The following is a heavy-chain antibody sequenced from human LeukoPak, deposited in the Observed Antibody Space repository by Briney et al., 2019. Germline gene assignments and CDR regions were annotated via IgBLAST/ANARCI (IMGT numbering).Heavy chain of an antibody. Sequence: PGGSLRLSCVASGFTLSSYDMNWVRQAPGKGLEWVSYISSSSSTKYFADSVKGRFTVSRDNARNSLYLQMNSLRDDDTAVYYCARAIYDSSGFGDYWGQGTLVTVSS. V-gene: IGHV3-48*02. J-gene: IGHJ4*02. D-gene: IGHD3-22*01. CDR3: ARAIYDSSGFGDY. CDR1: GFTLSSYD. CDR2: ISSSSSTK.